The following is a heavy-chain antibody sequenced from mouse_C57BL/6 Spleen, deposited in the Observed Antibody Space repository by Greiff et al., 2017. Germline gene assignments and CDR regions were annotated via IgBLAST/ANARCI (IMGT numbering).Heavy chain of an antibody. D-gene: IGHD2-2*01. CDR3: ARRRGLGYPGEAMDY. J-gene: IGHJ4*01. V-gene: IGHV1-9*01. CDR2: ILPGSGST. Sequence: VQLQQSGAELMKPGASVKLSCKATGYTFTGYWIEWVKQRPGHGLEWIGEILPGSGSTTYNEKFKGKATFTADTSSNTAYMQLSSLTTEDSAIYYCARRRGLGYPGEAMDYWGQGTSVTVAS. CDR1: GYTFTGYW.